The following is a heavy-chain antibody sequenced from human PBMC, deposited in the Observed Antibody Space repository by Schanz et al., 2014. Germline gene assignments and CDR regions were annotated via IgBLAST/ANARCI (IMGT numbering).Heavy chain of an antibody. D-gene: IGHD3-10*01. V-gene: IGHV4-34*01. CDR3: ELITLDRGVRNDY. CDR2: INHSGGT. Sequence: QVQLQQWGAGLLKASETLSLTCAVYGGSSSDCYWSWIRQPPGKGLEWIGEINHSGGTNYNPSLKSRVPMSVDASKNQFSLIRTSVTAADTAVYYCELITLDRGVRNDYWGQGTLVSVSS. J-gene: IGHJ4*02. CDR1: GGSSSDCY.